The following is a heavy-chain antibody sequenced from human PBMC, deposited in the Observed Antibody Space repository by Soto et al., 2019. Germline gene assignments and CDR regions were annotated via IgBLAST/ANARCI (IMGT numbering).Heavy chain of an antibody. Sequence: SVKVSCKASGGTFSSYAISWVRQAPGQGLEWMGGIIPMFGTSNYPQKFQGRVTITADESTSTAYMDLSSLRSEDTAVYYCAIRYCSGGSCYSHYYYYGMDVWGQGTTVTVSS. CDR2: IIPMFGTS. J-gene: IGHJ6*02. CDR1: GGTFSSYA. D-gene: IGHD2-15*01. V-gene: IGHV1-69*13. CDR3: AIRYCSGGSCYSHYYYYGMDV.